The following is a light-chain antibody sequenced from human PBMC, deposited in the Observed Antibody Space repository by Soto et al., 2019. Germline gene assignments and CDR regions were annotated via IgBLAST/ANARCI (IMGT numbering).Light chain of an antibody. J-gene: IGKJ4*01. V-gene: IGKV3-20*01. Sequence: EIVLTQSPGTLSLSPGERATLSCRASQSVSSNYLAWYQQKPGQAPRLLIYGAFSRATGIPDRFSGSGSGTDFILTISRLEPADFAVYYCQQYGGSPRVSFGGWTKVEVK. CDR2: GAF. CDR1: QSVSSNY. CDR3: QQYGGSPRVS.